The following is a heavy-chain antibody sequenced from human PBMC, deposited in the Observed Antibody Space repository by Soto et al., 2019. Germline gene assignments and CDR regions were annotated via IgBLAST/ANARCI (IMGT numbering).Heavy chain of an antibody. CDR1: GFTFSRYW. Sequence: EVQLVESGGGLVLPGGSLRLSCAASGFTFSRYWMHWVRQAPGKGLVWVSRINSYGSSTHYADSVKGRFTISRDNAKSTLFLQMNSLRAENTAVYYCATTYAYVVRYYWYGMDVWGQGTTVTVSS. CDR2: INSYGSST. V-gene: IGHV3-74*01. CDR3: ATTYAYVVRYYWYGMDV. J-gene: IGHJ6*02. D-gene: IGHD3-16*01.